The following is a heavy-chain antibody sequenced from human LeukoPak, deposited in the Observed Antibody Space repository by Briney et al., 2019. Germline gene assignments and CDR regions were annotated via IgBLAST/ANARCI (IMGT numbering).Heavy chain of an antibody. Sequence: SETLSLTCAVSGGSISSGGYSWSWIRQPPGKGLEWIGYIYHSGSTYYNPSLESRATISVDRTKNQCSVKLSSVTAADTAVYYCATSRISFGGVIVGPFDYWGQGTLVTVSS. V-gene: IGHV4-30-2*01. CDR2: IYHSGST. CDR3: ATSRISFGGVIVGPFDY. J-gene: IGHJ4*02. D-gene: IGHD3-16*02. CDR1: GGSISSGGYS.